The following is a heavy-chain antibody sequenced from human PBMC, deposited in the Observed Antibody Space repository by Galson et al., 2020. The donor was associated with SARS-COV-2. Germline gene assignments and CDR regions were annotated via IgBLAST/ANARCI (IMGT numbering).Heavy chain of an antibody. CDR1: GYTFTSYY. J-gene: IGHJ4*02. V-gene: IGHV1-46*01. Sequence: ASVKVSCKASGYTFTSYYMHWVRQAPGQGLEWMGIINPSGGSTSYAQKFQGRVTMTRDTSTSTVYMELSSLRSEDTAVYYCARGPMGYYDSSGYYSFDYWGQGTLVTVSS. CDR3: ARGPMGYYDSSGYYSFDY. D-gene: IGHD3-22*01. CDR2: INPSGGST.